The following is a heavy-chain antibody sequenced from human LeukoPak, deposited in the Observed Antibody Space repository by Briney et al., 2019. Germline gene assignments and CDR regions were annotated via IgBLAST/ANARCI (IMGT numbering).Heavy chain of an antibody. CDR1: GYTFTSYG. Sequence: ASVKLSCKASGYTFTSYGISWVRHAPGQGLEWMGWISAYNGNTNYAQKLQGRVTMTTDTSTSTAYMELRSMRSDDTAVYYCARVSEWLVDYWGQGTLVTVSS. V-gene: IGHV1-18*01. CDR3: ARVSEWLVDY. D-gene: IGHD6-19*01. J-gene: IGHJ4*02. CDR2: ISAYNGNT.